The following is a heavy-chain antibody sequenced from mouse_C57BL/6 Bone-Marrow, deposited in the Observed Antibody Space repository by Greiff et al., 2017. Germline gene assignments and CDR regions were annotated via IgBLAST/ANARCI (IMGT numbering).Heavy chain of an antibody. J-gene: IGHJ2*01. Sequence: VQLQQSGAELMKPGASVTLSCKATGYTFTGYWIEWVKQRPGHGLEWIGEILPGRGSTNYNEKFKGKATFTADTSSNTAYMQLSSLTTEDSAIYYCARDGYFLFDYWGQGTTLTVSS. CDR3: ARDGYFLFDY. CDR1: GYTFTGYW. CDR2: ILPGRGST. V-gene: IGHV1-9*01. D-gene: IGHD2-3*01.